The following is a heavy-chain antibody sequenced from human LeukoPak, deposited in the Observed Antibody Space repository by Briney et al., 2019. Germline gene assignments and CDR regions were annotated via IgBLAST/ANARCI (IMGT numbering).Heavy chain of an antibody. Sequence: GGSLRLSCAASGFTFSSYEMNWVRQAPGKGLEWVSYISSSGSTIYHADSVKGRFTISRDNAKNSLYLQMNSLRAEDTAVYYCARGRITIFGVAPVAAFDIWGQGTMVTVSS. CDR2: ISSSGSTI. CDR3: ARGRITIFGVAPVAAFDI. D-gene: IGHD3-3*01. CDR1: GFTFSSYE. J-gene: IGHJ3*02. V-gene: IGHV3-48*03.